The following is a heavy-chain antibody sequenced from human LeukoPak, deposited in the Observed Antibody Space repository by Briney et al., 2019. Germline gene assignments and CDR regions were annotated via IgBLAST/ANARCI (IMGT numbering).Heavy chain of an antibody. V-gene: IGHV1-69*13. Sequence: SVKVSCKASGGTFSSYAISWVRQAPGQGLEWMGGIIPIFGTANYAQKFQGRVTITADESTSTAYMELSSLRSEDTAVYCCARAPIITGTRWDYYYYMDVWGKGTTVTVSS. D-gene: IGHD1-20*01. CDR1: GGTFSSYA. J-gene: IGHJ6*03. CDR3: ARAPIITGTRWDYYYYMDV. CDR2: IIPIFGTA.